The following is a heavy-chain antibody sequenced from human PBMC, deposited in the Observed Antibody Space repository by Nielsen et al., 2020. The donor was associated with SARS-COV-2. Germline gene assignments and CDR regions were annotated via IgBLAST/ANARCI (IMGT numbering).Heavy chain of an antibody. V-gene: IGHV3-30*04. CDR1: GFTFDSYA. D-gene: IGHD3-22*01. CDR2: ISYDGTNK. Sequence: GESLKISCAISGFTFDSYAMHWVRQAPGKGLEWVALISYDGTNKYYADSVKGRFTISRDNSKDTLYVQMNSLRTEDTALYYCARDTVGNNYNRSGSIDSWGQGTLVTVSS. CDR3: ARDTVGNNYNRSGSIDS. J-gene: IGHJ4*02.